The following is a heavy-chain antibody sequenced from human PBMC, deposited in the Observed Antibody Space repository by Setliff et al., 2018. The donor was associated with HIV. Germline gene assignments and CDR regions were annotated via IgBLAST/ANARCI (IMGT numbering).Heavy chain of an antibody. CDR1: GGSISSNNYY. Sequence: SETLSLTCTVSGGSISSNNYYWGWIRQSPGKGLEWFGSIYYSGNAYYNPSLKSRLTISMDTSKNQFSLKLSSVTAADTAVYYCARDKTAVPRDVDAFDIWGQGTMVTVSS. CDR3: ARDKTAVPRDVDAFDI. CDR2: IYYSGNA. D-gene: IGHD6-13*01. V-gene: IGHV4-39*07. J-gene: IGHJ3*02.